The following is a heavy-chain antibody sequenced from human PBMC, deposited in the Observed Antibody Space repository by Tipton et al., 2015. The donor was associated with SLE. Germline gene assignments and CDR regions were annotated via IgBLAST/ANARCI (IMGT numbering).Heavy chain of an antibody. J-gene: IGHJ4*02. CDR1: GYTFTGYH. CDR3: ARAGDSAWFSHTFDY. V-gene: IGHV1-2*06. CDR2: INPNSGGT. Sequence: QLVQSGAEVRKPGASVKVSCKASGYTFTGYHIHWVRQAPGQGLEWMGRINPNSGGTDYAQKFQGRVTMTRDTSISTAYMELSSLTHDDTAVYYCARAGDSAWFSHTFDYWGQGTLVTVSS. D-gene: IGHD3-10*01.